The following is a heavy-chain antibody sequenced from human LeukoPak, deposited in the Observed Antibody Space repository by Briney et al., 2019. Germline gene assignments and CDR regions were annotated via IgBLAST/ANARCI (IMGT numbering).Heavy chain of an antibody. D-gene: IGHD1-26*01. CDR3: ARVGWRELTRSAFDI. J-gene: IGHJ3*02. CDR2: INSDGSST. V-gene: IGHV3-74*01. CDR1: GFTFNSYW. Sequence: GGSLRLSCAASGFTFNSYWMHWVRQAPGKGLVWVSRINSDGSSTSYADSVKGRFTISRDNAKNTLYLQMNSLRAEDTAVYYCARVGWRELTRSAFDIWGQGTMVTVSS.